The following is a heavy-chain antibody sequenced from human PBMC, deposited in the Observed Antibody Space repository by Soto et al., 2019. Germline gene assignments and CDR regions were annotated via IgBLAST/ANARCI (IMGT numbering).Heavy chain of an antibody. CDR1: GESIGSGGHY. V-gene: IGHV4-31*03. D-gene: IGHD7-27*01. Sequence: QVQLQESGPGLVKPSETLSLTCSVSGESIGSGGHYWNWIRQRPEKGLEWIGYIYYSGSTHYNPALTPGLTITLVTSKNRFLLRLLSGTPAGTAVYCWARDLALAPTVWGYWGQRIQVTVSP. CDR2: IYYSGST. CDR3: ARDLALAPTVWGY. J-gene: IGHJ4*02.